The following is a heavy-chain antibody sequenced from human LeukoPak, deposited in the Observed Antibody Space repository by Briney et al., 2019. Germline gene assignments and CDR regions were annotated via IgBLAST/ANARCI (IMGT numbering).Heavy chain of an antibody. CDR2: IRYDGSNK. CDR1: GFTFSSYG. CDR3: AKAAPYDILTGYFDY. D-gene: IGHD3-9*01. V-gene: IGHV3-30*02. J-gene: IGHJ4*02. Sequence: GGSLRLSCAASGFTFSSYGMHWVRQAPGKGLEWVSFIRYDGSNKYYADSVKGRFTISRDNAKNSLYLQMNSLRAEDMALYYCAKAAPYDILTGYFDYWGQGTLVTVSS.